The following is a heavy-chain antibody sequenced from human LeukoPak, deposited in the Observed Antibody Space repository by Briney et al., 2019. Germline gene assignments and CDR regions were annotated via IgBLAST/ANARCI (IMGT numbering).Heavy chain of an antibody. CDR3: ARVGDSSSWYPGYFDY. CDR2: IYSGGST. Sequence: GRSLRLSCAASGFTVSSNYMSWVRQAPGKGLEWVSVIYSGGSTYYADSVKGRFTISRHNSKNTLYLQMNSLRAEDTAVYYCARVGDSSSWYPGYFDYWGQGTLVTVSS. CDR1: GFTVSSNY. J-gene: IGHJ4*02. V-gene: IGHV3-53*04. D-gene: IGHD6-13*01.